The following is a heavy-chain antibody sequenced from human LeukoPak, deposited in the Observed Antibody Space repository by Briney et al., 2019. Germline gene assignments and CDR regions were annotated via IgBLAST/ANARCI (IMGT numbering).Heavy chain of an antibody. Sequence: SETLSLTCTVSGGSISSYYWSWIRQPAGKGLEWIGRIYTSGSTNYNPSLKSRVTMSVDTSKNQFSLKLSSVTAADTAVYYCARGDPVVVPAANDYWGQGTLVTVSS. D-gene: IGHD2-2*01. CDR2: IYTSGST. CDR3: ARGDPVVVPAANDY. V-gene: IGHV4-4*07. CDR1: GGSISSYY. J-gene: IGHJ4*02.